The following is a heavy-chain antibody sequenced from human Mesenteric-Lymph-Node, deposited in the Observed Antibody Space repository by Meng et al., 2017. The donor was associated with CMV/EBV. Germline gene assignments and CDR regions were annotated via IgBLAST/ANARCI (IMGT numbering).Heavy chain of an antibody. CDR1: GFTFSSYG. J-gene: IGHJ6*02. CDR3: AKDYVFSFGPRTRHYGMDV. Sequence: GESLKISCAASGFTFSSYGMHWVRQAPGKGLEWVAVIWYDGSNKYYADSVKGRFTISRDNSKNTLYLQMNSLRAEDTAVYYCAKDYVFSFGPRTRHYGMDVWGQGTTVTVSS. D-gene: IGHD3-10*01. V-gene: IGHV3-33*06. CDR2: IWYDGSNK.